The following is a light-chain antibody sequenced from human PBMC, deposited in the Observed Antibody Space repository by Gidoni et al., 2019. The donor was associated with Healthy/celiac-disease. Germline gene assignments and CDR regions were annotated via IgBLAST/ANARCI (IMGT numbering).Light chain of an antibody. Sequence: ETVLTQSPGTLSLSPGERATLSCRASQGISSSFLAWYQQKPGQSPRLLISSTSSRATVIPDRFSGSGSGTDFSLTISGLEPEDFAVYYCHHYGSSVAFGQWTKLEIK. CDR1: QGISSSF. CDR2: STS. CDR3: HHYGSSVA. J-gene: IGKJ2*01. V-gene: IGKV3-20*01.